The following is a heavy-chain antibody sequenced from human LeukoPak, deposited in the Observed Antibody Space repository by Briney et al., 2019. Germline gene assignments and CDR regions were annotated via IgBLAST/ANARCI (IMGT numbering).Heavy chain of an antibody. CDR1: GFTFDDYG. J-gene: IGHJ6*03. Sequence: PGGSLRLSCAASGFTFDDYGMSWVRQAPGKGLEWVSGINWNGGSTGYADSVKGRFTISRDNAKNSLYLQMNSLRAEDTALYCCARLFSRWYRPGYYYYYMDVWGKGTTVTVSS. V-gene: IGHV3-20*04. CDR2: INWNGGST. D-gene: IGHD6-13*01. CDR3: ARLFSRWYRPGYYYYYMDV.